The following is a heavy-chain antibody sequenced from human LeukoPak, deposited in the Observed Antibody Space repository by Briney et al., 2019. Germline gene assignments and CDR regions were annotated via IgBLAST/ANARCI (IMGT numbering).Heavy chain of an antibody. CDR1: GFTFSSYA. V-gene: IGHV3-23*01. CDR3: AKDPRKVNYYFDY. CDR2: ISGSGGST. D-gene: IGHD1-20*01. Sequence: KPGGSLRLSCAASGFTFSSYAMSWVRQAPGKGLEWVSAISGSGGSTYYADSVKGRLTISRDNSKNTLYLQMNSLRAEDTAVYYCAKDPRKVNYYFDYWGQGTLVTVSS. J-gene: IGHJ4*02.